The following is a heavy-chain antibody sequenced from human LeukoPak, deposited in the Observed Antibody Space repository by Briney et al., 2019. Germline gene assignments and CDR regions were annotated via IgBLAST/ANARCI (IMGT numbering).Heavy chain of an antibody. V-gene: IGHV3-7*01. Sequence: GGSLRLSCAASGFTFSSYWMNWVRQAPGKGLEWVANIKRDGSEKYYVDSVKGRFTISRDNAKNSLYLQMNSLRAEDTAVYSCARDQPYFDWSYYYYGMDVWGQGTTVTVSS. CDR2: IKRDGSEK. CDR3: ARDQPYFDWSYYYYGMDV. J-gene: IGHJ6*02. D-gene: IGHD3-9*01. CDR1: GFTFSSYW.